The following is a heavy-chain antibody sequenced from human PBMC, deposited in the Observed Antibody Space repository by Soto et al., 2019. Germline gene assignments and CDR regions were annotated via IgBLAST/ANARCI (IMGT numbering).Heavy chain of an antibody. Sequence: EVQLVESGGGLVQPGGSLRLSCVASGFTFRTYDMHWVRQGTGKGLEWVSSIRTTGDTFYSGSVEGRITISRENAKNTLYLQMNSLRDGDTAVYYCARSWAAADYYYYGLDVWGQGTTGTVSS. CDR2: IRTTGDT. V-gene: IGHV3-13*01. D-gene: IGHD6-13*01. CDR3: ARSWAAADYYYYGLDV. CDR1: GFTFRTYD. J-gene: IGHJ6*02.